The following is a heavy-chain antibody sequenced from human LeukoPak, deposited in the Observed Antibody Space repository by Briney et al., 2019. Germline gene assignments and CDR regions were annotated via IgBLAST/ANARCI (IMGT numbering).Heavy chain of an antibody. Sequence: GSLRLSCSASGFTFSSYAMHWVRQAPGKGLEYVSAISSNGGSTYYADSVKGRFTISRDNSKNTLYLQMSSLRAEDTAVYYCVKGTGTKYYYYGMDVWGQGTTVTVSS. CDR3: VKGTGTKYYYYGMDV. CDR1: GFTFSSYA. J-gene: IGHJ6*02. CDR2: ISSNGGST. D-gene: IGHD3/OR15-3a*01. V-gene: IGHV3-64D*06.